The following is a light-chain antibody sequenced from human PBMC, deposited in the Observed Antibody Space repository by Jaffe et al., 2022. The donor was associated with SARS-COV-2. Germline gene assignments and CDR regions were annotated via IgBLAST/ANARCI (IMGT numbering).Light chain of an antibody. CDR2: DAS. J-gene: IGKJ4*01. V-gene: IGKV3-11*01. CDR1: QSVSSY. CDR3: QQRSNWPFT. Sequence: EIVLTQSPATLSLSPGERATLSCRASQSVSSYLTWYQQKAGQAPRLLIYDASNRATGIPARFSGSGSGTDFTLTISGLEPEDFAVYYCQQRSNWPFTFGGGTKVEIK.